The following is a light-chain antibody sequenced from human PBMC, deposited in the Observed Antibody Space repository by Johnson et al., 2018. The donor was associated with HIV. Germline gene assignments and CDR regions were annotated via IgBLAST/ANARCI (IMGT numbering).Light chain of an antibody. CDR3: AAWDDRLNGTYV. J-gene: IGLJ1*01. Sequence: QPLLTQPPSASGTPGQRVTISCSGSISNIGSNTVNWYQQLPGTAPKLLIYRNNQRPSGVPDRFSGSKSGTSASLAISGLRAEDEAYYLCAAWDDRLNGTYVFGTGTKVTVL. V-gene: IGLV1-44*01. CDR1: ISNIGSNT. CDR2: RNN.